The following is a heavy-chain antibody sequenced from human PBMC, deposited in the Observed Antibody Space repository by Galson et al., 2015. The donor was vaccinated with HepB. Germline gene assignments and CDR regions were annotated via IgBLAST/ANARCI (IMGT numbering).Heavy chain of an antibody. CDR3: ARDWDSSSSGY. Sequence: SLRLSCAASGFTFSSYAMHWVRQAPGKGLEWVAVISYDGSNKYYADSVKGRFTISRDNSKNTLYLQMNSLRAEDTAVYYCARDWDSSSSGYWGQGTLVTVSS. D-gene: IGHD6-13*01. CDR1: GFTFSSYA. CDR2: ISYDGSNK. J-gene: IGHJ4*02. V-gene: IGHV3-30-3*01.